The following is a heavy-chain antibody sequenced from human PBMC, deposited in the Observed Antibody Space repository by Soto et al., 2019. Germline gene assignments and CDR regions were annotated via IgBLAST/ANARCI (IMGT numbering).Heavy chain of an antibody. V-gene: IGHV1-69*01. Sequence: QVPLVQSGAEVKKPGSSVKVSCKASGGTFSSYAISWVRQAPGQGLEWMGGNIPISGTANYAQKFQGRVTITADESTSTAYMELSSLRSEDTAVYYCARSQGSSTSLEIYYYYYYGMDVWGQGTTVTVSS. CDR3: ARSQGSSTSLEIYYYYYYGMDV. CDR1: GGTFSSYA. CDR2: NIPISGTA. J-gene: IGHJ6*02. D-gene: IGHD2-2*01.